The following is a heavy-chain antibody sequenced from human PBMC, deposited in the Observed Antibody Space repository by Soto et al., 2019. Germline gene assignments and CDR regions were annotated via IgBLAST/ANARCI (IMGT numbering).Heavy chain of an antibody. V-gene: IGHV4-59*01. CDR2: IYYSGST. CDR1: GGSISSYY. Sequence: SETLSLTCTVSGGSISSYYWSWIRQSPGRGLEWIGYIYYSGSTNYNPSLKSRVTISVDTSKNQFSLKLSSVTAADTAVYYCARDRGGYDILTGYYLPISVFDYWGQGTLVTVSS. J-gene: IGHJ4*02. CDR3: ARDRGGYDILTGYYLPISVFDY. D-gene: IGHD3-9*01.